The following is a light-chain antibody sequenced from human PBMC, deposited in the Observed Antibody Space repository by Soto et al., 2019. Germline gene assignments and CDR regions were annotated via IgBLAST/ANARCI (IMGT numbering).Light chain of an antibody. Sequence: IVLAQSPATLSLSPGERAALSCRASQGVGTYLAWYQHKPGQAPRLLIYDTSNRATGIPGRFSGNGSGTDFTLTITSLEPGDSAVYYCQQRAMWPLTFGGGTNVEIK. CDR3: QQRAMWPLT. J-gene: IGKJ4*01. CDR2: DTS. V-gene: IGKV3-11*01. CDR1: QGVGTY.